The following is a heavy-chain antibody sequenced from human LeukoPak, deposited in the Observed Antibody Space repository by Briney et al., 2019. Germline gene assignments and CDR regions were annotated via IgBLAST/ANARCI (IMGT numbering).Heavy chain of an antibody. CDR2: IKQDGSEK. Sequence: PGGSLRLSCAASGFTFSSYWMSWVRQAPGKGLEWVANIKQDGSEKYYVDSVKGRFTISRDNAKKSMYLQMNRLRAEDTAVYYCARDRMYSHTPNFVYWGQGILVTVSS. D-gene: IGHD6-13*01. CDR3: ARDRMYSHTPNFVY. J-gene: IGHJ4*02. CDR1: GFTFSSYW. V-gene: IGHV3-7*01.